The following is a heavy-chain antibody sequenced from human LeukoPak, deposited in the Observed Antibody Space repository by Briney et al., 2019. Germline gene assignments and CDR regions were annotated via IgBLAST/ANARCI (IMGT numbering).Heavy chain of an antibody. D-gene: IGHD3-3*01. CDR2: INSDGSST. Sequence: GGSLRLSCAASGFTFSTYWMHWVRQAPGKGVVWVSRINSDGSSTIYADSVKGRFTISRDNSKNTLYLQMNSLRAEDTAVYYCARVVLYYDFWSAYFHDWGQGTLVTVSS. J-gene: IGHJ4*02. CDR1: GFTFSTYW. CDR3: ARVVLYYDFWSAYFHD. V-gene: IGHV3-74*01.